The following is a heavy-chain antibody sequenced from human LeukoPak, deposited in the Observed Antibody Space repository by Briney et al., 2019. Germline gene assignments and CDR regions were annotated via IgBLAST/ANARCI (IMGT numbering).Heavy chain of an antibody. CDR2: IFYSGST. CDR1: GFTFSDHF. CDR3: AKSNGYGLIDI. V-gene: IGHV4-38-2*01. J-gene: IGHJ3*02. Sequence: KPGGSLRLSCAASGFTFSDHFMDWVRQPPGKALEWIGNIFYSGSTYYSPSLKSRVTISLDTSRNQFSLKLNSVTAADTAVYYCAKSNGYGLIDIWGQGTMVTVSS. D-gene: IGHD3-10*01.